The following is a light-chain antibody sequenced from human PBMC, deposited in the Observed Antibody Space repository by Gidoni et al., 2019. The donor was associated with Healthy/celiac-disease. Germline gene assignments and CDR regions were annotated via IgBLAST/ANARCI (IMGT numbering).Light chain of an antibody. Sequence: QAALTQPAYVSGAPGKEITISCTGTSSDVGGYNYVSGYQQHPGKAPKLMIYEVSNRPSGVSTRFSGSKSGNTASLTISGLQAEDEAAYYCSSYTSSSTPYVFGTGPTVTVL. CDR3: SSYTSSSTPYV. V-gene: IGLV2-14*01. J-gene: IGLJ1*01. CDR1: SSDVGGYNY. CDR2: EVS.